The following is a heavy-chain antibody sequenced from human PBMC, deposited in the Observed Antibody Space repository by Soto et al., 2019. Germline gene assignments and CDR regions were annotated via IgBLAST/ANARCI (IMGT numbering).Heavy chain of an antibody. CDR1: GATFSSYA. V-gene: IGHV1-69*14. Sequence: QVQLVQSGAEVRQPASSVKVSCKTSGATFSSYAITWVRQAPGQGLEWMGGIVPTVDTATYAQKFQGRVTITADKFTNTVYMALSSLRSDDTAVYYWVRVVAIPGYPDNWGQGTLVTVSS. J-gene: IGHJ4*02. D-gene: IGHD5-12*01. CDR2: IVPTVDTA. CDR3: VRVVAIPGYPDN.